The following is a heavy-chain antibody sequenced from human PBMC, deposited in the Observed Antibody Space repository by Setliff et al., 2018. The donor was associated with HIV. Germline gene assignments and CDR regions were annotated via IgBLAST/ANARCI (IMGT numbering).Heavy chain of an antibody. Sequence: LRLSCAASGFTFSSCAMSWVRQAPGKGLGWVLVISGSGASTYYADSVKGRFTISRDNSKKTLYLQMNSLRAEDTAVYYCARGPPYGAHADYYDYWGQGAQVTVSS. J-gene: IGHJ4*02. D-gene: IGHD4-17*01. V-gene: IGHV3-23*01. CDR1: GFTFSSCA. CDR2: ISGSGAST. CDR3: ARGPPYGAHADYYDY.